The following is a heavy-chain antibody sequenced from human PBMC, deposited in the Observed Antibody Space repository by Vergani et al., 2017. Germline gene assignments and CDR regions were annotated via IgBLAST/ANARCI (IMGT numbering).Heavy chain of an antibody. CDR1: GGSISSGGYY. CDR3: ARDPHYDFWGGYHN. Sequence: QVQLQESGPGLVKPSQTLSLTCTVSGGSISSGGYYWNWIRQHPGKGLEWIGYIYYSGSTYYNPSLKSRVTISVDTSKNQFSLKLSAVTAADTAVYYCARDPHYDFWGGYHNWGQGTLVTVSS. V-gene: IGHV4-31*03. D-gene: IGHD3-3*01. CDR2: IYYSGST. J-gene: IGHJ4*02.